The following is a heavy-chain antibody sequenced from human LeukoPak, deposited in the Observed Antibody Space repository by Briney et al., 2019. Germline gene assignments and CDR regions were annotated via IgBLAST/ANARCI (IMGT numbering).Heavy chain of an antibody. Sequence: PSETLSLTCAVYGGSFSGYYWSWIRQPPGKGLEWIGEINHSGSTNYNPSLKSRVTISVDTSKNQFSLKLSSVTAADTAVYYCARAFRWAQRRKTGLDYGMDVWGQGTTVTVSS. J-gene: IGHJ6*02. CDR1: GGSFSGYY. CDR2: INHSGST. V-gene: IGHV4-34*01. D-gene: IGHD1-14*01. CDR3: ARAFRWAQRRKTGLDYGMDV.